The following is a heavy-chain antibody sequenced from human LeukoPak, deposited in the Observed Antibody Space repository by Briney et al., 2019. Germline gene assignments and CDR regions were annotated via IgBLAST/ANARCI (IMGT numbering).Heavy chain of an antibody. CDR3: ATWFGHSYGSFYGMDV. V-gene: IGHV3-23*01. J-gene: IGHJ6*02. CDR2: IIAIGYRA. Sequence: PGGSLRLSCAASGFTFNSYAMNWVRQAPGKGLEWVSAIIAIGYRAYYAHTVKGRFTISRDNSKSTLYLQMSSLRVDDTAIYYCATWFGHSYGSFYGMDVWGQGATVTVSS. D-gene: IGHD3-10*01. CDR1: GFTFNSYA.